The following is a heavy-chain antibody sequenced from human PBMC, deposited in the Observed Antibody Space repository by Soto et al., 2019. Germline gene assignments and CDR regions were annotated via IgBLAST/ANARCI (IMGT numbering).Heavy chain of an antibody. CDR3: AREEIYSSGSYYVSQGGVDY. V-gene: IGHV4-39*02. CDR1: GGSISSSSYY. CDR2: IYYSGST. Sequence: PSETLSLTCTVSGGSISSSSYYWGWIRQPPGKGLEWIGSIYYSGSTYYNPSLKSRVTISVDTSKNQFSLKLSSVTAADTAVYYCAREEIYSSGSYYVSQGGVDYWGQGTLVTVSS. J-gene: IGHJ4*02. D-gene: IGHD1-26*01.